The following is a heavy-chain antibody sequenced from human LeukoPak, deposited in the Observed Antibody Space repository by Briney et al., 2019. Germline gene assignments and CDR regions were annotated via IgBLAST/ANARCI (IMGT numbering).Heavy chain of an antibody. CDR1: GASLSNYY. V-gene: IGHV4-59*01. Sequence: SETLSLTCTVSGASLSNYYWSWLRQPPGKGLEWLAYINYSGSTRYNPSLQSRVTILVDTSKNQFSLRLNSVTAADTAVYFCARGRYGDDGHYGGQGTLVTVSS. D-gene: IGHD4-17*01. CDR3: ARGRYGDDGHY. J-gene: IGHJ4*02. CDR2: INYSGST.